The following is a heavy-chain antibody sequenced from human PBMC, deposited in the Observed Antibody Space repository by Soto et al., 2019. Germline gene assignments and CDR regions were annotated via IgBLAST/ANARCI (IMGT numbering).Heavy chain of an antibody. CDR3: SGGVEDAF. J-gene: IGHJ4*02. D-gene: IGHD2-15*01. CDR1: ESTVSRDG. V-gene: IGHV3-7*04. Sequence: EVHLVESGGGFVQTGGSLRLSCASFESTVSRDGMNWVRQAPGKGLEWVAHINRDGSETYYVDSEKGRFTISRDNAKKSLYLHMTSLRPADTAMYSYSGGVEDAFWGQGTLVTVSS. CDR2: INRDGSET.